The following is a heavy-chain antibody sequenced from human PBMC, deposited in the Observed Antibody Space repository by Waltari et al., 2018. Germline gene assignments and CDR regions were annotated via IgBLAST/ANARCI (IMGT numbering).Heavy chain of an antibody. Sequence: QVQLQESGPGLVKPSETLSLPCTVSGGSIRSYYWSWIRQPPGKGLEWIGYIYYSGSTNYNTTLKSRVTIAVDTSKNQFSPKLSSVTAADTAVYYCARGVYWSSTSCYGEDVFDYWGQGTLVTVSS. J-gene: IGHJ4*02. CDR1: GGSIRSYY. V-gene: IGHV4-59*01. D-gene: IGHD2-2*01. CDR3: ARGVYWSSTSCYGEDVFDY. CDR2: IYYSGST.